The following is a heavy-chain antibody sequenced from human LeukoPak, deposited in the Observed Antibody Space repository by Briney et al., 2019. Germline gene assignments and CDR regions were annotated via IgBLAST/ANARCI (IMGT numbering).Heavy chain of an antibody. CDR3: ARGVYIAAAQYGY. J-gene: IGHJ4*02. CDR1: GGSISSYY. V-gene: IGHV4-59*01. CDR2: IYYSGTT. D-gene: IGHD6-13*01. Sequence: PSETLSLTCTVSGGSISSYYWTWIRQPPGKGLEWIGYIYYSGTTNYNPSLKSRVTISVDTSKNQFSLKLSSVTAADTAVYYCARGVYIAAAQYGYWGQGTLVSVSS.